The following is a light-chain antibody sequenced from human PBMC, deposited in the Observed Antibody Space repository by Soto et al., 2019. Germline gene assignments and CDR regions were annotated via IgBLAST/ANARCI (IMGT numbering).Light chain of an antibody. Sequence: EIVMTQSPCTLSVSPGESATLSCMANQSVEFYLAWYQHKPGQAPRLLIYGASNRATGVPAWFSGSGSVTEYTLTISNVQSDDCAIYYCQHYNNCPRGTFGQGTKVDIK. V-gene: IGKV3-15*01. CDR1: QSVEFY. CDR3: QHYNNCPRGT. J-gene: IGKJ1*01. CDR2: GAS.